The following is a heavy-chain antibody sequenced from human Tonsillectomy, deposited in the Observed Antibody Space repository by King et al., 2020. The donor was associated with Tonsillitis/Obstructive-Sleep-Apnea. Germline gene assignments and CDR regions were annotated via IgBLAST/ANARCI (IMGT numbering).Heavy chain of an antibody. CDR2: IYYSGST. J-gene: IGHJ6*03. D-gene: IGHD2-15*01. Sequence: VQLQESGPGLVKPSETLSLTCTVSGDSISSYYWSWIRHPPGKGLEWIGYIYYSGSTNYHPSLKSRVTISIDTSKNQLSLKLSSVTAADTAVYYCARGGGYYYMDVWGKGTTVTVSS. CDR3: ARGGGYYYMDV. V-gene: IGHV4-59*08. CDR1: GDSISSYY.